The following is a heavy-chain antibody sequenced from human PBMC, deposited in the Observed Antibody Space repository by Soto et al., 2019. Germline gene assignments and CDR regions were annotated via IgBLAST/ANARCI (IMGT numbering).Heavy chain of an antibody. CDR2: IFSNDEK. V-gene: IGHV2-26*01. CDR3: ARYCSGGSCFGVYAFDI. D-gene: IGHD2-15*01. J-gene: IGHJ3*02. Sequence: GSGPTLVNPTETLTLTCTVSGFSLSNARMGVSWIRQPPGKALEWLAHIFSNDEKSYSTSLKSRLTISKDTSKSQVVLTMTNMDPVDTATYYCARYCSGGSCFGVYAFDIWGQGTMVTVSS. CDR1: GFSLSNARMG.